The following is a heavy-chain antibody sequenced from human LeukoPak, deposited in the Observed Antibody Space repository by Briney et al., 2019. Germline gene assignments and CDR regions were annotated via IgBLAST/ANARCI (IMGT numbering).Heavy chain of an antibody. V-gene: IGHV2-5*02. J-gene: IGHJ1*01. D-gene: IGHD3-9*01. CDR1: AFSLSTSGVA. CDR3: AHSPRDSDILTGLFPEYFQH. CDR2: IYWDDDK. Sequence: SGPTLVKPTQTLTLTCTFSAFSLSTSGVAVGWIRQPPGKALEWLALIYWDDDKRYSPSLKSRLTITNDTYQNQVVLTMTNIDPVDTATYYCAHSPRDSDILTGLFPEYFQHWGQGTLVTVSS.